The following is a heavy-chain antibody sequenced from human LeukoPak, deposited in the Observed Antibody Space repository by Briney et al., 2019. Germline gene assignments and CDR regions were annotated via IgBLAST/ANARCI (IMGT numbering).Heavy chain of an antibody. Sequence: PGGSLRLSCAASGFTFSSYSMNWVRQAPGKGLEWVSYISSSSSTIYYADSVKGRFTISRDNAKNSLYLQMNSLRAEDTAVYYCARVTYSGWFDPWGQGTLVTVSS. CDR2: ISSSSSTI. CDR3: ARVTYSGWFDP. V-gene: IGHV3-48*01. J-gene: IGHJ5*02. CDR1: GFTFSSYS. D-gene: IGHD2-21*01.